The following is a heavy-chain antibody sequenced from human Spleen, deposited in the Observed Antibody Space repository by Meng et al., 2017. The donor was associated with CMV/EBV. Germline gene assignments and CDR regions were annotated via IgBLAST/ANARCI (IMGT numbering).Heavy chain of an antibody. J-gene: IGHJ5*02. V-gene: IGHV1-18*01. CDR1: GYTFTVFG. D-gene: IGHD3-10*01. CDR2: IRPHDEKT. CDR3: ARGGREGSFDA. Sequence: ASVKVSCKASGYTFTVFGIAWVRQAPGHGLEWMGWIRPHDEKTAYAENFRGRVTLTVATSTDTAYLHLRGLTSDDAAVYFCARGGREGSFDAWGQGTPVTVSS.